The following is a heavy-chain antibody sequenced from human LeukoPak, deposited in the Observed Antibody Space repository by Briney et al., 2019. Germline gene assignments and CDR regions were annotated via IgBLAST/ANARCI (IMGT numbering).Heavy chain of an antibody. Sequence: PSETLSLTCAVYSGSFSGYYWSWIRQPPGKGLEWIGEINHSGSTNYNPSLKSRVTISVDTSKNQFSLKLSSVTAADTAVYYCARGFSLSTVLDYWGQGTLVTVSS. CDR1: SGSFSGYY. V-gene: IGHV4-34*01. CDR2: INHSGST. J-gene: IGHJ4*02. CDR3: ARGFSLSTVLDY. D-gene: IGHD2-21*02.